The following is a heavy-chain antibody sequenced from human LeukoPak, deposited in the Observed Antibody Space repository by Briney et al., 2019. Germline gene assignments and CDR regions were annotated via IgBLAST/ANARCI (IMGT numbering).Heavy chain of an antibody. D-gene: IGHD1-14*01. V-gene: IGHV4-59*01. CDR3: ARDPGPLDAFDI. CDR1: GGSISSYY. J-gene: IGHJ3*02. CDR2: IYYSGST. Sequence: SETLSLTCTVSGGSISSYYWSWIRQPPGKGLEWIGYIYYSGSTNYNPSLKSRVTISVDTSKNQFSLKLSSVTAADTAVYYCARDPGPLDAFDIWGQGTMVTVSS.